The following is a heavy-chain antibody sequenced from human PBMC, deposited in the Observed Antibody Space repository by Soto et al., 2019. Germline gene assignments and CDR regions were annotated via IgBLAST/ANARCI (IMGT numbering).Heavy chain of an antibody. CDR2: ISGNSGKT. D-gene: IGHD2-8*01. CDR3: AKLGFVLMELYYFHQ. Sequence: EVQLLESGGGLVQPGGSLRLSCTASGFTFSSYAMSWVGQAPGKELEWVSTISGNSGKTNYAESVKGRFSISRDNSKNTVHLQLDSLRAEDTAVYFCAKLGFVLMELYYFHQWGHGTLVTVSS. J-gene: IGHJ4*01. V-gene: IGHV3-23*01. CDR1: GFTFSSYA.